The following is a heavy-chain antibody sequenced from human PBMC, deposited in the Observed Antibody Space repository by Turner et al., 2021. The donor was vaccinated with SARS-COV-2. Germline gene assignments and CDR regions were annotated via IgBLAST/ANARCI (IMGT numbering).Heavy chain of an antibody. Sequence: EVQLVESGGGLVQPGRSLRLSCAASGFTFDDYAMHWVRQAPGKGLEWASGISRNIGSIGYADSVKGRFTISRDNAKNSLYLQMNSLRAEDTALYYCARDTGDFDLWGRGTLVTVSS. CDR3: ARDTGDFDL. CDR2: ISRNIGSI. V-gene: IGHV3-9*01. J-gene: IGHJ2*01. D-gene: IGHD3-10*01. CDR1: GFTFDDYA.